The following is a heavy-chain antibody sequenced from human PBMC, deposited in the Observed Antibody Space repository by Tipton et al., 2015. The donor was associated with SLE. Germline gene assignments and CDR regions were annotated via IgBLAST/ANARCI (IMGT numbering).Heavy chain of an antibody. J-gene: IGHJ4*02. CDR3: ARRGYCDSTRCPDFDS. D-gene: IGHD2-2*01. CDR1: GGSIGSSSYY. V-gene: IGHV4-39*01. CDR2: IYYSGST. Sequence: TLSLTCTVSGGSIGSSSYYWGWIRQPPGKGLEWIGSIYYSGSTYYNPSLKSRVTISVDTSKNQFSLKLSSVTAADTAVFYCARRGYCDSTRCPDFDSWGQGTLVTVSS.